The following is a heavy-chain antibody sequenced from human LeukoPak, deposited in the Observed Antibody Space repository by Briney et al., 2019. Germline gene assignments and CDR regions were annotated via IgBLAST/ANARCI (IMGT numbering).Heavy chain of an antibody. CDR3: ARGHMVRGVITIFDY. D-gene: IGHD3-10*01. CDR1: GYTFTGYY. J-gene: IGHJ4*02. Sequence: ASVKVSCKASGYTFTGYYMHWVRQAPGQGLEWMGQINPNSGGTNYAQKFQGRVTMTRDTSISTAYMELSRLRSDDTAVYYCARGHMVRGVITIFDYWGQGTLVTVSS. CDR2: INPNSGGT. V-gene: IGHV1-2*06.